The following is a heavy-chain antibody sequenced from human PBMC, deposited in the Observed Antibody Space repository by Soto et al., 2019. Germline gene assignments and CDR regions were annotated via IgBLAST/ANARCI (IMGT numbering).Heavy chain of an antibody. D-gene: IGHD6-19*01. CDR2: IYYSGGT. V-gene: IGHV4-61*08. CDR1: GPALSSGGYF. CDR3: TREQSDDNYFDP. Sequence: SETLSLTCTLSGPALSSGGYFYTWVRQPPGKGLEWLGYIYYSGGTNYNPSLKSRVTISLDKSKSQFSLRLISVTAADTAVYYCTREQSDDNYFDPWGQGTLVTVSS. J-gene: IGHJ5*02.